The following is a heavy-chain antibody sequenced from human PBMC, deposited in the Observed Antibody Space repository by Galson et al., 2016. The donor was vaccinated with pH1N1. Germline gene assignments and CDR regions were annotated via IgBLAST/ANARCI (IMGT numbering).Heavy chain of an antibody. Sequence: SVKVSCNASGYSFTRYGISWVRQAPGQGLEWMGWISAYNGNTNYAQKLQGRVIMTTDTSTSPAYMELRSLRSDDTAVYYCARDSRGGAQFYGMDAWGQGTTVTVSS. CDR1: GYSFTRYG. CDR3: ARDSRGGAQFYGMDA. CDR2: ISAYNGNT. J-gene: IGHJ6*02. V-gene: IGHV1-18*01. D-gene: IGHD3-10*01.